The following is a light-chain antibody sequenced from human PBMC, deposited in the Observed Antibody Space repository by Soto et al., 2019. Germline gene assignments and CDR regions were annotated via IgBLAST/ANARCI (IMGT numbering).Light chain of an antibody. CDR1: QSVSSY. V-gene: IGKV3-20*01. CDR2: GAS. Sequence: EIVLTQSPATLSLSPGERATLSCRASQSVSSYLAWYQQKPGQAPRLPIYGASLRATGIPDRFSGSGSGTDFTLTISRLEPEDLAVYYCQQYDGSVWTFGQGTKVDIK. J-gene: IGKJ1*01. CDR3: QQYDGSVWT.